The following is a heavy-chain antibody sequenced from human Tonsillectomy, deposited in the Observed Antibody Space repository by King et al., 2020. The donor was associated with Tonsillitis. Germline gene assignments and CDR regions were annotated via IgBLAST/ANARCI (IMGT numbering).Heavy chain of an antibody. CDR3: ARGSGGSGYCSGGSCLYNYYYYGMDV. V-gene: IGHV3-48*02. Sequence: VQLVESGGGLVQPGGSLRLSCAASGFTFSSYSMNWVRQAPGKGLEWVSYISSSSSTIYYADSVKGRFTISRDNAKNSLYLQMNSLRDEDTAVYYCARGSGGSGYCSGGSCLYNYYYYGMDVWGQGTTVTVPS. D-gene: IGHD2-15*01. CDR1: GFTFSSYS. CDR2: ISSSSSTI. J-gene: IGHJ6*02.